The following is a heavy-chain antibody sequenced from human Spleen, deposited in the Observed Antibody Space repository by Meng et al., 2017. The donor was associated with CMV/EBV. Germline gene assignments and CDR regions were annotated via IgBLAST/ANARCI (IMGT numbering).Heavy chain of an antibody. D-gene: IGHD3-3*01. CDR3: ARDNARVVIIGFVDY. CDR1: GDSISSTSHY. Sequence: SETLSLTCTVSGDSISSTSHYWGWIRQPPGKGLEWIGSIYYSGNTFYNPSLKSRVTISVDTSKNQFSLKLSSVTAADTAVYYCARDNARVVIIGFVDYWGQGTLVTVSS. CDR2: IYYSGNT. V-gene: IGHV4-39*07. J-gene: IGHJ4*02.